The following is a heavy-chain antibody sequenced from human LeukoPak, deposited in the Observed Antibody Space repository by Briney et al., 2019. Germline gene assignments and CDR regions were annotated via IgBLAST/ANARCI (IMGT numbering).Heavy chain of an antibody. V-gene: IGHV4-61*02. D-gene: IGHD5-18*01. Sequence: SETLSLTCTVSGGSISSGSYYWSWIRQPAGKGLEWIGRIYTSGSTNYNPSLKSRVTISVDTSKNQFSLKLSSVTAADTAVYYCAREGGYSYGTYYFDYWGQGTLVTVSS. J-gene: IGHJ4*02. CDR2: IYTSGST. CDR1: GGSISSGSYY. CDR3: AREGGYSYGTYYFDY.